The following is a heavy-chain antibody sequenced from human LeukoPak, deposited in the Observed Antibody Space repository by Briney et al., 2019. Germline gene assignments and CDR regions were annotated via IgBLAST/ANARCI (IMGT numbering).Heavy chain of an antibody. CDR2: INSDGSST. V-gene: IGHV3-74*01. Sequence: HPGGSLRLSCVASGFTFSSYWMHWVRQAPGKGLVWVSRINSDGSSTSYADSVKGRFTISRDNAKNTLYLQMNSLRAEDTAVYYCARDSIVGATNADAFDIWGQGTMVTVSS. CDR1: GFTFSSYW. J-gene: IGHJ3*02. CDR3: ARDSIVGATNADAFDI. D-gene: IGHD1-26*01.